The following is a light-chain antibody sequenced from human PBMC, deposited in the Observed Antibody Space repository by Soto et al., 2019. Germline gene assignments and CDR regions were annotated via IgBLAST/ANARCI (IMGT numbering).Light chain of an antibody. CDR3: SSYTTTSTLV. CDR1: NRDVGSYNL. J-gene: IGLJ3*02. CDR2: EVR. V-gene: IGLV2-14*01. Sequence: QSVLTQPASVSGSPGQSITIACTGTNRDVGSYNLVSWYQQRPGEAPKLIISEVRNRPSGISYRFTGSKSGNTASLTISGLQAEDEAYYYCSSYTTTSTLVFGGGTKVTVL.